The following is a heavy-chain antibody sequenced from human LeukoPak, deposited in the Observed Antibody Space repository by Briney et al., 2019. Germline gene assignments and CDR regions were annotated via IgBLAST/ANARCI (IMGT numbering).Heavy chain of an antibody. Sequence: ASVKVSCKASGYTFTSYGISWVRQAPGQGLEWMGWISAYNGNTNYAQKLQGRVTMTTDTSTSTAYMELRSLRSDDTAVYYCARVVRQLWPPQAKAPHYRGQGTLVTVSS. V-gene: IGHV1-18*01. D-gene: IGHD5-18*01. CDR3: ARVVRQLWPPQAKAPHY. CDR2: ISAYNGNT. J-gene: IGHJ4*02. CDR1: GYTFTSYG.